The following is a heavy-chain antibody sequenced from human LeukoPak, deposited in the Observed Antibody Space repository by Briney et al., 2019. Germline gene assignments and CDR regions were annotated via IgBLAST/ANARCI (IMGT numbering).Heavy chain of an antibody. CDR3: ATGLGNDFWSGYTTSFDY. J-gene: IGHJ4*02. Sequence: ASVKVSCKVSGYTLTELSMHWVRQAPGKGLEWMGGFDPEDGETIHAQKFQGRVTMTEDTSTDTAYMELSSLRSEDTAVYYCATGLGNDFWSGYTTSFDYWGQGTLVTVSS. D-gene: IGHD3-3*01. V-gene: IGHV1-24*01. CDR1: GYTLTELS. CDR2: FDPEDGET.